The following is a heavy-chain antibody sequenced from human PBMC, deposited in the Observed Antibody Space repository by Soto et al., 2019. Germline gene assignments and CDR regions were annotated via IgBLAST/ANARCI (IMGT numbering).Heavy chain of an antibody. V-gene: IGHV4-31*03. D-gene: IGHD6-13*01. J-gene: IGHJ4*02. Sequence: SETLSRTGTVSGGSISSGDYYWSWIRQVPGKGLEWIGYSYYIGSTDYNPSLKRRVAMSVDTSKHQFSLKLSSVTAADTAIYYCARDGRIAAAGRFDYWGQGTLVTVSS. CDR2: SYYIGST. CDR1: GGSISSGDYY. CDR3: ARDGRIAAAGRFDY.